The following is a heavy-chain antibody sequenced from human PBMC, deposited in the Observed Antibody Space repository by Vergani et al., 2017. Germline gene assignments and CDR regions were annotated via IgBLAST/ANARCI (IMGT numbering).Heavy chain of an antibody. CDR2: ISPYNGNT. Sequence: QVQLVQSGAEVKKPGASVKVSCKTSGYTFTSYGISWVRRAPGQGLEWMGWISPYNGNTNYAQKLQGRVTMTTDTSTSTAYMELRSLRSDDTAVYYCARERSDCSSTSCYTPAISWGQGTLVTVSS. CDR1: GYTFTSYG. J-gene: IGHJ5*02. V-gene: IGHV1-18*01. CDR3: ARERSDCSSTSCYTPAIS. D-gene: IGHD2-2*01.